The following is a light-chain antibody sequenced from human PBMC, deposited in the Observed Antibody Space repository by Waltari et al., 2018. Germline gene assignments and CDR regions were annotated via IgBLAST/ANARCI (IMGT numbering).Light chain of an antibody. CDR2: GTS. V-gene: IGKV3D-15*01. Sequence: IVMTQSPATVSVSPGERATLSCRASQYIGKNLGWYQQKPGQAPRLLIYGTSTRATGTPARFSGSGSGTDFTLTISSLQSEDFAVYYCQQYNHWSLISFGQGTRLEMK. CDR1: QYIGKN. J-gene: IGKJ5*01. CDR3: QQYNHWSLIS.